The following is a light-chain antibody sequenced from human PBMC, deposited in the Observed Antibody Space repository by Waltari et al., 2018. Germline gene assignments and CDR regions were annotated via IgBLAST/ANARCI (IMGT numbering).Light chain of an antibody. Sequence: IVMTQSPLPLPVTPGEPASISCRSSQSLLHSNGYNYLDWYLQKQGQSPQLLIYLGSNRASGVPDRFSGSGSGTDFTLKISRVEAEDVGVYYCMQALQTPWTFGQGTKVEIK. CDR2: LGS. CDR3: MQALQTPWT. CDR1: QSLLHSNGYNY. J-gene: IGKJ1*01. V-gene: IGKV2-28*01.